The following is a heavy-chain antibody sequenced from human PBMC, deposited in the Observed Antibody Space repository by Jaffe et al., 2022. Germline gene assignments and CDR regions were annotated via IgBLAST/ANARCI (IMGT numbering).Heavy chain of an antibody. D-gene: IGHD3-16*02. CDR2: IRSKANSYAT. J-gene: IGHJ4*02. CDR3: TSPAGVWGSYRYTGADY. CDR1: GFTFSGSA. V-gene: IGHV3-73*02. Sequence: EVQLVESGGGLVQPGGSLKLSCAASGFTFSGSAMHWVRQASGKGLEWVGRIRSKANSYATAYAASVKGRFTISRDDSKNTAYLQMNSLKTEDTAVYYCTSPAGVWGSYRYTGADYWGQGTLVTVSS.